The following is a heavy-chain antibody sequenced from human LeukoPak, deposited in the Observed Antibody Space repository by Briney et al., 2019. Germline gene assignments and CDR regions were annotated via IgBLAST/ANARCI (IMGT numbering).Heavy chain of an antibody. Sequence: GGSLRLSCAASGFTFSSYPMSWVRQAPGKGLEWVSAISGSGVSTYYADSVKGLFTISRDNSKNTLHLQMNSLRVEDTAVYYCAKGRQGIAAQTPYDYWGQGTLVTVSS. J-gene: IGHJ4*02. D-gene: IGHD6-25*01. CDR1: GFTFSSYP. CDR3: AKGRQGIAAQTPYDY. V-gene: IGHV3-23*01. CDR2: ISGSGVST.